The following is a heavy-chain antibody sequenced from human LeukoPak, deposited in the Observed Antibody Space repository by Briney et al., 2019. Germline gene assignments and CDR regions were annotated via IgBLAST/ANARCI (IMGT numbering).Heavy chain of an antibody. V-gene: IGHV4-61*02. CDR1: GGSISSGSYY. Sequence: PSETLSLTCTVSGGSISSGSYYWSWIRQPAGKGLEWIGRIYTSGSTNYNPSLKSRVTISVDTSKNQFSLKLSSVTAADTAVYYCARVSEHSSSWYNWFDPWGQGTLVTVSS. CDR2: IYTSGST. D-gene: IGHD6-13*01. J-gene: IGHJ5*02. CDR3: ARVSEHSSSWYNWFDP.